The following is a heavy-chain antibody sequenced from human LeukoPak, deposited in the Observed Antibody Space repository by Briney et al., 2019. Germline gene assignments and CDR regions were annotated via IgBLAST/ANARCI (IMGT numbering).Heavy chain of an antibody. J-gene: IGHJ4*02. CDR1: GFIFSNYG. V-gene: IGHV3-33*01. CDR2: IWYDGRTK. D-gene: IGHD6-19*01. CDR3: AREWGRIAVAGGPGY. Sequence: PGGSLRLSCAVSGFIFSNYGMHRVRQAPGKGLEWVALIWYDGRTKFHADSVKGRFTISRDNSANILYLQMSSLRVEDTAVYYCAREWGRIAVAGGPGYWGQGALVTVSS.